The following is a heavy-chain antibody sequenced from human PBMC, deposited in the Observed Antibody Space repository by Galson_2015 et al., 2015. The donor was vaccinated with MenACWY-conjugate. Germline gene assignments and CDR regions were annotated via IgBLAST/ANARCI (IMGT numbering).Heavy chain of an antibody. V-gene: IGHV3-74*01. CDR1: GRICSSPW. J-gene: IGHJ4*02. CDR2: RNGDGSII. Sequence: ALRLAGAGSGRICSSPWMHWVRHRPGEGLIWVSRRNGDGSIIDYADSVKGRFTTSRDNAKNMVFLQMDRLRAEDTAVYYCVRALNGDADYWGQGTLVPVSS. D-gene: IGHD2-21*02. CDR3: VRALNGDADY.